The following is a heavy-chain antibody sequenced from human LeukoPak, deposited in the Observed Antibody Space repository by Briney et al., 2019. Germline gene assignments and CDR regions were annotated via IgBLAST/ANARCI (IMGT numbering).Heavy chain of an antibody. D-gene: IGHD3-22*01. J-gene: IGHJ4*02. CDR1: GGSFSGYY. Sequence: NPSETLSLTCAVYGGSFSGYYWSWIRQPPGKGLERIGEINHSGSTNYNPSLKSRVTISVDTSKNQFSLKLSSVTAADTAVYYCARFEKLSSGYYFDYWGQGTLVTVSS. CDR3: ARFEKLSSGYYFDY. V-gene: IGHV4-34*01. CDR2: INHSGST.